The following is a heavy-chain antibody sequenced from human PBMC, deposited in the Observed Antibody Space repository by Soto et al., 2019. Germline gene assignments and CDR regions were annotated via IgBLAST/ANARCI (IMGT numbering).Heavy chain of an antibody. V-gene: IGHV4-59*01. J-gene: IGHJ4*02. D-gene: IGHD3-10*01. CDR1: CVSMSGYS. CDR3: ASSGAGSGDY. CDR2: ISNSGTA. Sequence: KPSETLSLTCTVSCVSMSGYSWSWIRQPPGRGLEWVGHISNSGTANYNPSLKSRVTMSVDTSKNQISLKVTSVTAADTAVYYCASSGAGSGDYWGQGTLVTVSS.